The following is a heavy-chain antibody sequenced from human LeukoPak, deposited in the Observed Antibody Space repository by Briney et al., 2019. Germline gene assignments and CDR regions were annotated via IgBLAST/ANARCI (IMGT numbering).Heavy chain of an antibody. Sequence: KTSETLSLTCTVSGGSISSHYWSWIRQPPGKGLEWIGYTYYSGSTNYNPSLKSRVTISVDTSKNQFSLKLSSVTAADTAVYYCARDHPGLRFLEWLAIGDYYYYMDVWGKGTTVTVSS. CDR1: GGSISSHY. CDR2: TYYSGST. CDR3: ARDHPGLRFLEWLAIGDYYYYMDV. J-gene: IGHJ6*03. V-gene: IGHV4-59*11. D-gene: IGHD3-3*01.